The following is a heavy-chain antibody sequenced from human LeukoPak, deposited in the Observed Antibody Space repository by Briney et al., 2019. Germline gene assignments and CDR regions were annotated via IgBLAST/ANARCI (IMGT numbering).Heavy chain of an antibody. Sequence: ALRLSCAASGFTFSSYAMHWVRQAPGKGLEWVAVISYDGSNKYYADSVKGRFTISRDNSKNTLYLQMNSLRAEDTAVYYCARASSGYSSSWLDYWGQGTLVTVSS. V-gene: IGHV3-30-3*01. CDR2: ISYDGSNK. CDR1: GFTFSSYA. CDR3: ARASSGYSSSWLDY. J-gene: IGHJ4*02. D-gene: IGHD6-13*01.